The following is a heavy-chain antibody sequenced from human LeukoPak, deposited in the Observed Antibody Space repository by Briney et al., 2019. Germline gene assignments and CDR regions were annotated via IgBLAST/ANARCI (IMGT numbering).Heavy chain of an antibody. CDR1: SGSISTGTYS. D-gene: IGHD3-22*01. CDR2: VYHSGGA. CDR3: ARHHYDSSGYYHHDY. Sequence: SETLSLTCTVSSGSISTGTYSWSWIRQPPGRGLEWLGYVYHSGGAYYNPSLKTPVTISIDRSKSQFSLKMDFVTAADTAVYYCARHHYDSSGYYHHDYWGQGTLVTVSS. V-gene: IGHV4-30-2*01. J-gene: IGHJ4*02.